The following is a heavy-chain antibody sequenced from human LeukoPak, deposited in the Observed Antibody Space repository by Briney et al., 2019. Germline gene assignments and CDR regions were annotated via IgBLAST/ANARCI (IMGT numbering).Heavy chain of an antibody. CDR3: ARRAGGYSHPYDY. V-gene: IGHV3-48*04. D-gene: IGHD4-23*01. J-gene: IGHJ4*02. CDR2: ISSSSSTI. Sequence: GGSLRLSCAASGFTFSSYAMNWVRQAPGKGLEWVSYISSSSSTIYYADSVKGRFTISRDNAKNSLYLQMNSLRAEDTAVYYCARRAGGYSHPYDYWGQGTLVTVSS. CDR1: GFTFSSYA.